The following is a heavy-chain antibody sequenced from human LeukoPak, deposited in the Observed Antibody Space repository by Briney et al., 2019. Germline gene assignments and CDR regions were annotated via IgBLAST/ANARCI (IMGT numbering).Heavy chain of an antibody. J-gene: IGHJ4*02. D-gene: IGHD5-18*01. Sequence: GGSLRLSRAASGFTFSSYAMHWVRQAPGKGLEYVSAISSNGGSTYYANSVKGRFTISRDNSKNTLYLQMGSLRAEDMAVYYCARDRRQLWSPFFDYWGQGTLVTVSS. CDR3: ARDRRQLWSPFFDY. CDR2: ISSNGGST. V-gene: IGHV3-64*01. CDR1: GFTFSSYA.